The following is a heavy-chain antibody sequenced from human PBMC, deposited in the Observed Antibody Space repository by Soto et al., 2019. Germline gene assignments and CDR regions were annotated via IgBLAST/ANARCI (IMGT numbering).Heavy chain of an antibody. CDR2: ISYDGSNK. V-gene: IGHV3-30*18. CDR1: GFTFSSYG. Sequence: GGSLRLSCAASGFTFSSYGMHWVRQAPGKGLEWVAVISYDGSNKYYADSVKGRFTISRDNSKNTLYLQMNSLRAEDTAVYYCAKDVARYCTNGVCYSFDYWGQGTLVTVSS. J-gene: IGHJ4*02. D-gene: IGHD2-8*01. CDR3: AKDVARYCTNGVCYSFDY.